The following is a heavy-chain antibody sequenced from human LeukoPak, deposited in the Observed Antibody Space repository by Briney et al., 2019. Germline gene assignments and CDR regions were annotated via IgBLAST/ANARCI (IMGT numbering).Heavy chain of an antibody. Sequence: SGGSLRLSCAASGFTFNTYSVNWVRQAPGKGLEWVLSISSGSSYIFYVDSMKGRFNISRDNAKTSLYLQMNSLRAEDTAVYYCARQVGVDDAFDIWGQGTKVTVSS. J-gene: IGHJ3*02. CDR3: ARQVGVDDAFDI. CDR2: ISSGSSYI. CDR1: GFTFNTYS. D-gene: IGHD1-26*01. V-gene: IGHV3-21*01.